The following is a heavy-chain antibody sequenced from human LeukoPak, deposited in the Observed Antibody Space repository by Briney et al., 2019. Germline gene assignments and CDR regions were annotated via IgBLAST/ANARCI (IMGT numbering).Heavy chain of an antibody. V-gene: IGHV3-74*01. Sequence: GGSLRLSCSASGFTFSSYWMHWVRQAPGKGLVWVSRIKSDGSSTSYADSVKGRFTISRDNAKNTLCLQMNSLRAEDTAVYYCARDQLCCTGGTCYFDYWGQGTLVTVSS. J-gene: IGHJ4*02. CDR3: ARDQLCCTGGTCYFDY. D-gene: IGHD2-8*02. CDR2: IKSDGSST. CDR1: GFTFSSYW.